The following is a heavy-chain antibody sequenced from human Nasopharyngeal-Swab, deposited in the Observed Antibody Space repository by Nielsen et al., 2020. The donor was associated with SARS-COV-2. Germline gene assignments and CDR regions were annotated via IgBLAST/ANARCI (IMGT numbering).Heavy chain of an antibody. CDR3: ARGYSSGWLNAFDI. Sequence: ASVNVSCKASGYTFTSYDINWVRQATGQGLEWMGWMNPNSGNTGYAQKFQGRVTMNRNTSISTAYMDLSSLRSEDTAVYYCARGYSSGWLNAFDIWGQGTMVTVSS. D-gene: IGHD6-19*01. V-gene: IGHV1-8*01. CDR2: MNPNSGNT. J-gene: IGHJ3*02. CDR1: GYTFTSYD.